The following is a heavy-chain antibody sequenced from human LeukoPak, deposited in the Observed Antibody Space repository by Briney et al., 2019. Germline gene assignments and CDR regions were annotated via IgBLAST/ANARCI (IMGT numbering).Heavy chain of an antibody. CDR1: GFTFSSYT. CDR3: AKSLDTGFDY. V-gene: IGHV3-23*01. J-gene: IGHJ4*02. CDR2: INGGGGST. Sequence: PGGSLRLSCAVSGFTFSSYTMSWVRQAPGKGLEWVSGINGGGGSTYYEASVKGRFTISRDNSKSTLYLQMNNLRAEDTAIYYCAKSLDTGFDYWGQGTPVIVSS. D-gene: IGHD5-18*01.